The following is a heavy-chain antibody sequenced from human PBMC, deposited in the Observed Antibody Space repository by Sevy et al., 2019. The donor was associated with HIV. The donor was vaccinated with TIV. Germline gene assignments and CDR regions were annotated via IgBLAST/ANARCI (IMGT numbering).Heavy chain of an antibody. CDR2: IRYDGSNK. Sequence: GGSLRLSCAASGFNFSNYAMHWVRQAPGKGLEWVALIRYDGSNKKYADSNSMKGRFTIARDNSKNTLYLQMNNLRAEDTAVYYCARESREFRFDPWGQGTLVTVSS. V-gene: IGHV3-33*01. CDR3: ARESREFRFDP. J-gene: IGHJ5*02. CDR1: GFNFSNYA.